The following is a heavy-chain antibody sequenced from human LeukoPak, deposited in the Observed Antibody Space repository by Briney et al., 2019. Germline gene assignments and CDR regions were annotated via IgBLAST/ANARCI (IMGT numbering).Heavy chain of an antibody. CDR1: GYTLTEFS. Sequence: ASVKVSCKVSGYTLTEFSMHWVRQAPGKGLEWMGSFDPEDGETIYAQKFQGRVTMSEDTSTDTAYMEVSSLRSEDTAVYFCARVSQDSRGYKHVFDYWGQGTLVTVSS. V-gene: IGHV1-24*01. CDR3: ARVSQDSRGYKHVFDY. J-gene: IGHJ4*02. CDR2: FDPEDGET. D-gene: IGHD3-22*01.